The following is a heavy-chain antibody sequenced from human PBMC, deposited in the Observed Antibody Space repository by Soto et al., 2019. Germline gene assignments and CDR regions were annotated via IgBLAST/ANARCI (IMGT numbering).Heavy chain of an antibody. J-gene: IGHJ4*02. V-gene: IGHV3-48*02. CDR2: ISGGGGSSTTI. Sequence: EVQLVESGGGLVQPGGSLRLSCAVSGFTFSSYDMNWVRQAPGKGLEWVSYISGGGGSSTTIYYADSVRGRFTISRDNAKHSLYLQMNSLRDEDTAVYYCARVAGVGDQDEYWGQGTLVTVSS. D-gene: IGHD1-26*01. CDR1: GFTFSSYD. CDR3: ARVAGVGDQDEY.